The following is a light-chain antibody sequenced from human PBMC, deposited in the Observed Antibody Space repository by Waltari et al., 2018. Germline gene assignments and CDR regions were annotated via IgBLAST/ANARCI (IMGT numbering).Light chain of an antibody. CDR3: QAWDNSTHVI. CDR1: KLGDKY. CDR2: QDT. Sequence: GQTASITCSGDKLGDKYASWYQQKPGQSPVLVIYQDTKRPPGIPERFSGSNSGNTATLTISGTPAMDEADYYCQAWDNSTHVIFGGGTRLTVL. J-gene: IGLJ2*01. V-gene: IGLV3-1*01.